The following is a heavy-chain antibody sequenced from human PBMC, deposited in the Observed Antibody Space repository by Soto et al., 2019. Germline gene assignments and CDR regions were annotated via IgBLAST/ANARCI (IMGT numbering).Heavy chain of an antibody. Sequence: QLQLQESGSGLVKPSQTLSLTCAVSGGSISSGGYSWSWIRQPPGKGLEWIGCIYPSGSTNYNPSLTRRVTVSVGRSENQFSLVLGSVGAADTAVFYCASVPDYWGQGTLVTVSS. J-gene: IGHJ4*02. V-gene: IGHV4-30-2*01. CDR3: ASVPDY. D-gene: IGHD3-10*02. CDR2: IYPSGST. CDR1: GGSISSGGYS.